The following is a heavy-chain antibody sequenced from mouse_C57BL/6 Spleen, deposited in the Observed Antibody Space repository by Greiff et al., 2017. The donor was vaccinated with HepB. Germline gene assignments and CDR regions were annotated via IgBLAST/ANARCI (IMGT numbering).Heavy chain of an antibody. CDR3: ASSMVTTFDY. CDR1: GYSFTGYY. D-gene: IGHD2-10*02. J-gene: IGHJ2*01. CDR2: INPSTGGT. V-gene: IGHV1-42*01. Sequence: EVQLQQSGPELVKPGASVKISCKASGYSFTGYYMNWVKQSPEKSLEWIGEINPSTGGTTYNQKFKAKATLTVDKSSSTAYMQLKSLTSEDSAVYYCASSMVTTFDYWGQGTTLTVSS.